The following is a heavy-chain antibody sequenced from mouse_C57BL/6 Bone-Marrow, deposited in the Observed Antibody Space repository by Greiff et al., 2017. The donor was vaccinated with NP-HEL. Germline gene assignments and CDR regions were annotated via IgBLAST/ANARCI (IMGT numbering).Heavy chain of an antibody. CDR3: ITTVVATTDYYAMDY. J-gene: IGHJ4*01. CDR1: GYTFTSYW. Sequence: QVQLKQPGAELVKPGASVKVSCKASGYTFTSYWMHWVKQRPGQGLEWIGRIHPSDSDTNYNQKFKGKATLTVDKSSSTAYMQLSSLTSEDSAVYYCITTVVATTDYYAMDYWGQGTSVTVSS. V-gene: IGHV1-74*01. D-gene: IGHD1-1*01. CDR2: IHPSDSDT.